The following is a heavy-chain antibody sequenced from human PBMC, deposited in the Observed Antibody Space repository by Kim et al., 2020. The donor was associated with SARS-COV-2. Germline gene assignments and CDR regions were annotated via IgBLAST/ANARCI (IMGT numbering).Heavy chain of an antibody. CDR3: ARDRRITMVRGVMNWHFDL. V-gene: IGHV4-4*02. Sequence: SRVTISVDKSKNQFSLKLSSVTAADTAVYYCARDRRITMVRGVMNWHFDLWGRGTLVTVSS. D-gene: IGHD3-10*01. J-gene: IGHJ2*01.